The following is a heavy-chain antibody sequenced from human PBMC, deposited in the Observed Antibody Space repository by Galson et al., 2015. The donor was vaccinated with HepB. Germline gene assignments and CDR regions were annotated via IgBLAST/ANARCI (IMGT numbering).Heavy chain of an antibody. Sequence: SLRLSCAASGFTVSSNYMSWVRQAPGKGLEWVSVIYSGGSTYYADSVKGRFTISRDNSKNTLYLQMNSLRAEDTAVYYCARGPRYDSSGHTLDYWGQGTLVTVSS. CDR2: IYSGGST. D-gene: IGHD3-22*01. CDR1: GFTVSSNY. CDR3: ARGPRYDSSGHTLDY. J-gene: IGHJ4*02. V-gene: IGHV3-66*01.